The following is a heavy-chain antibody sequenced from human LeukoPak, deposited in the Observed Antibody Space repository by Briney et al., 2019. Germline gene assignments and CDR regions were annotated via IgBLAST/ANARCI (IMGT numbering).Heavy chain of an antibody. Sequence: PSETLSLTCTVSGGSISSGGYYWSWIRQHPGKGLEWIGYIYYSGGTFYNPSLKSRVTISVDMSKNQFSPKLNSVTAADTAVYYCASSEATTTPPPYGMDVWGQGTTVTVSS. J-gene: IGHJ6*02. CDR2: IYYSGGT. CDR1: GGSISSGGYY. V-gene: IGHV4-31*03. D-gene: IGHD5-12*01. CDR3: ASSEATTTPPPYGMDV.